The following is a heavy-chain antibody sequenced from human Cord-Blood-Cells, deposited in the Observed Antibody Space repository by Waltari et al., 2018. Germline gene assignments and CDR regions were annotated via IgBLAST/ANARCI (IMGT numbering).Heavy chain of an antibody. V-gene: IGHV4-4*07. Sequence: QVQLQESGPGLVKPSETLSLTCTVSGGSLSSYYWIWLRQPAGKGLEWIGRIYTSGSTNYNPSLKSRVTMSVDTSKNQFSLKLSSVTAADTAVYYCARAFIANWYYFDYWGQGTLVTVSS. J-gene: IGHJ4*02. CDR3: ARAFIANWYYFDY. CDR2: IYTSGST. D-gene: IGHD7-27*01. CDR1: GGSLSSYY.